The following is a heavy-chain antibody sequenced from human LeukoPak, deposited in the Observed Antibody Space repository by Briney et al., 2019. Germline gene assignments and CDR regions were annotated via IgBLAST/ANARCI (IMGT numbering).Heavy chain of an antibody. CDR2: INPSGGST. D-gene: IGHD4-11*01. V-gene: IGHV1-46*01. J-gene: IGHJ5*02. Sequence: ASVKVSCKASGYTFTSYYMHWVRQAPGQGLEWMGIINPSGGSTSYAQKFQGRVTMTRDTSTSTVYMELSSLRSEDTAVYYRARDGDRFTVTTEVNWFDPWGQGTLVTVSS. CDR3: ARDGDRFTVTTEVNWFDP. CDR1: GYTFTSYY.